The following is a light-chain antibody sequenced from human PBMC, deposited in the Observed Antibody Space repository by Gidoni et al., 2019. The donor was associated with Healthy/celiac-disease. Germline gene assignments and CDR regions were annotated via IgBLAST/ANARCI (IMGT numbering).Light chain of an antibody. Sequence: DIQMNQSPSSLSASVGDRVTITCRASQSISSYLNWYQQKPGKAPKLLIYSASSLQSGVPSRFSGSGSGTDFTLTISSLQPEDFATYYCQQGYSTPQTFGQGTKVEIK. CDR3: QQGYSTPQT. V-gene: IGKV1-39*01. CDR1: QSISSY. J-gene: IGKJ1*01. CDR2: SAS.